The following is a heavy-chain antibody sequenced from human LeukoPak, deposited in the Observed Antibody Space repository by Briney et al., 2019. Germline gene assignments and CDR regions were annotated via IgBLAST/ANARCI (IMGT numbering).Heavy chain of an antibody. D-gene: IGHD3-9*01. CDR1: GYSISSGYY. CDR2: IYHSGST. J-gene: IGHJ3*02. CDR3: AREKDYFDWFHDAFDI. Sequence: SETLSLTCAVSGYSISSGYYWGWIRQPPRKGLEWIGSIYHSGSTYYNPSLKSRVTISVDTSKNQFSLKLSSVTAADTAVYYCAREKDYFDWFHDAFDIWGQGTMVTVSS. V-gene: IGHV4-38-2*02.